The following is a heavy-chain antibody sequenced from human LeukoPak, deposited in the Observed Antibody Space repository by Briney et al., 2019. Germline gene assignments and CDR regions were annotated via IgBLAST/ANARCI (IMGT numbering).Heavy chain of an antibody. CDR3: VRDRGSSGHYFDC. Sequence: GRSLRLSCAASGFTFSSYSMHWVRQAPGKGLEWVAVISYDGSNKYYADSVKGRFTISRDTSKNTLYLQMNSLRAEDTAMYYCVRDRGSSGHYFDCWGQGTLVTVP. CDR2: ISYDGSNK. CDR1: GFTFSSYS. V-gene: IGHV3-30-3*01. D-gene: IGHD6-25*01. J-gene: IGHJ4*02.